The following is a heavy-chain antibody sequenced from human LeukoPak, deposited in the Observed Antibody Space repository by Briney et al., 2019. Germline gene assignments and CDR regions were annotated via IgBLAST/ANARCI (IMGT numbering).Heavy chain of an antibody. V-gene: IGHV4-4*07. D-gene: IGHD2-2*01. J-gene: IGHJ5*02. CDR3: ARVRTGYCSSTSCRGWFDP. Sequence: SETLSLTCTVSGGSISSYYWSWIRQPAGKGLEGIGRIYTSGSTNYNPSLKSRVTMSVDTSKNQFSLKLSSVTAADTAVYYCARVRTGYCSSTSCRGWFDPWGQGTLVTVSS. CDR2: IYTSGST. CDR1: GGSISSYY.